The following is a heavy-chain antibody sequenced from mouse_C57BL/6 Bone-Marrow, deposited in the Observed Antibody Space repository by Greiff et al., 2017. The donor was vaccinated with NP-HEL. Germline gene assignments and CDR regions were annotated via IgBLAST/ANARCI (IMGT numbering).Heavy chain of an antibody. CDR1: GYTFTSYG. J-gene: IGHJ2*01. Sequence: QVQLKESGAELARPGASVKLSCKASGYTFTSYGISWVKQRTGQGLEWIGEIYPRSGNTYYNEKFKGKATLTADKSSSTAYMELRSLTSEDSAVYFCARWGAILFDYWGQGTTLTVSS. V-gene: IGHV1-81*01. CDR2: IYPRSGNT. CDR3: ARWGAILFDY.